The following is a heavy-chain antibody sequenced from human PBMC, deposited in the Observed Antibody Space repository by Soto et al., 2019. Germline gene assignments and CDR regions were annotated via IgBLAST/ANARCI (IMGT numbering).Heavy chain of an antibody. V-gene: IGHV4-39*01. CDR1: GGSISSSTYY. CDR2: FFIGGNT. Sequence: SETLSLTCTVSGGSISSSTYYWGWMRQPPGKGLEWIASFFIGGNTYYNPSLKSRVTISVDTSKNQFSLKLSSVTAADTAVYYCASGYDILTGYPRGDYYGMDVWGQGTTVTVSS. CDR3: ASGYDILTGYPRGDYYGMDV. J-gene: IGHJ6*02. D-gene: IGHD3-9*01.